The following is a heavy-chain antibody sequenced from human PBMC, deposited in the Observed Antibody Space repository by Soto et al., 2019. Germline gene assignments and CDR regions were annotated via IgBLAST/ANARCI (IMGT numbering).Heavy chain of an antibody. CDR1: GLTFGNYA. D-gene: IGHD2-21*02. CDR2: ISGDSGRT. V-gene: IGHV3-23*01. J-gene: IGHJ2*01. CDR3: AVTPNCGRDCSAASYWYFDI. Sequence: EVQLLESGGGLVQPGGSVRLSCAASGLTFGNYAMSWVRQAPGKGLEWVSAISGDSGRTYYADSVKGRYTISIDNSKNTLYLQMNTLRAEDTPVYYCAVTPNCGRDCSAASYWYFDIWGRGTLVTVSS.